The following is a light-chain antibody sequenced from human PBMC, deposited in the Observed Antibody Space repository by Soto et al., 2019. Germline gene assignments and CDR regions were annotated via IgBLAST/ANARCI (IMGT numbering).Light chain of an antibody. CDR2: DVS. CDR1: SSDVGVYNY. Sequence: QSALTQPRSVSGSPGQSATISCTGTSSDVGVYNYVSWYQQHPGKAPKLMIYDVSKRPSGVPDRFSGSKSGNTASLTISGLQAEDEADYSCCSYAGTYTHYVFGTGTKLTVL. CDR3: CSYAGTYTHYV. V-gene: IGLV2-11*01. J-gene: IGLJ1*01.